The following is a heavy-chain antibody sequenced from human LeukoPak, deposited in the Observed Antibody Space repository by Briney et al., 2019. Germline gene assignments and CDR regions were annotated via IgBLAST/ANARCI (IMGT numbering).Heavy chain of an antibody. CDR3: AKDSRQWLVRGFDY. D-gene: IGHD6-19*01. Sequence: GGSLRLSCAASGFTFSSYGMHWVRQAPGKGLEGVALISYDGSDKYYADSVKGRFTISRDNSKNTLYLQMNSLRAEDTAVYYCAKDSRQWLVRGFDYWGQGTLVTVSS. V-gene: IGHV3-30*18. CDR2: ISYDGSDK. J-gene: IGHJ4*02. CDR1: GFTFSSYG.